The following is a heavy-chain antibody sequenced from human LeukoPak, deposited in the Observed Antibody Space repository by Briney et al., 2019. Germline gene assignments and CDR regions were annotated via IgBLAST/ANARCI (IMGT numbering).Heavy chain of an antibody. V-gene: IGHV3-48*03. J-gene: IGHJ4*02. CDR2: ISSSGSTI. Sequence: PGGSLRLSCAASGFTFSSYEMNWVRQAPGKGLEWVSYISSSGSTIYDADAVKGRFTISRDNAKNSLYLQMNSLRAEDTAVYYCARFTRRFLLVVDSFDYWGQGTLVTVSS. CDR3: ARFTRRFLLVVDSFDY. CDR1: GFTFSSYE. D-gene: IGHD2-15*01.